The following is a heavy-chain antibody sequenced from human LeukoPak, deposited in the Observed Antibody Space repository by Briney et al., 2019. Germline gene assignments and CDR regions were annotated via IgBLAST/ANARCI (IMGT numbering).Heavy chain of an antibody. CDR1: GYTFTSYD. J-gene: IGHJ4*02. D-gene: IGHD5-24*01. V-gene: IGHV1-8*01. CDR3: ARSGNGYNFPFDF. CDR2: INSNTGNT. Sequence: GASVKVSCKASGYTFTSYDINWVRQATGQGLEWMGWINSNTGNTGYAQKFQGRVTMTRNTSISTAYMELSSLRSEDTAVYYCARSGNGYNFPFDFWGQGTLVTVSS.